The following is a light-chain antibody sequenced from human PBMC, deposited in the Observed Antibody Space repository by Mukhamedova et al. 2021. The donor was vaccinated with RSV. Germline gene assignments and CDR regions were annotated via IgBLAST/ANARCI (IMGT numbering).Light chain of an antibody. CDR2: GAS. Sequence: SVSSSYLTWYQQKPGQAPRLLIYGASTRATSIPARFSGSGSGTDITLTISSLQPEDFAVYYCQQDYNLKTFGQGTKVEIK. CDR1: SVSSSY. V-gene: IGKV3-7*04. J-gene: IGKJ1*01. CDR3: QQDYNLKT.